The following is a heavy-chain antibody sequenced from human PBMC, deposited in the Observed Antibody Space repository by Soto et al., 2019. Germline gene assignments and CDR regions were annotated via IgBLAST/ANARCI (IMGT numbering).Heavy chain of an antibody. D-gene: IGHD6-19*01. J-gene: IGHJ5*02. Sequence: PGESLKISCKGSGYSFANYWITWVRQLPGKGLEWMGRIDPGGSYISYSPSFQGHVTISVDKSISTAYLQWSSLQASDTAMYYCARHERHSSDWPYHNWLDPWGQGTLVTVSS. CDR2: IDPGGSYI. V-gene: IGHV5-10-1*01. CDR1: GYSFANYW. CDR3: ARHERHSSDWPYHNWLDP.